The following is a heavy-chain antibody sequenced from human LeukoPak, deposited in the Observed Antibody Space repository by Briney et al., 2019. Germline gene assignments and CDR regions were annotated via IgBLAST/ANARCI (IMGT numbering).Heavy chain of an antibody. Sequence: PSETLSLTCAVSGASVNSGGYSWSWIRQPPGKGLKWIGSIYHSGSTNYNPSLKSRVTISVDRSKNQFSLSLSSVTAADTAVYYCARLKRAWFDPWGQGTLVTVSS. J-gene: IGHJ5*02. V-gene: IGHV4-30-2*01. D-gene: IGHD5-24*01. CDR3: ARLKRAWFDP. CDR2: IYHSGST. CDR1: GASVNSGGYS.